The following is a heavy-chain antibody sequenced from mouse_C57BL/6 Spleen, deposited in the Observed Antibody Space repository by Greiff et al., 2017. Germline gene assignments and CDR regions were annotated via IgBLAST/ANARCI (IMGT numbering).Heavy chain of an antibody. CDR1: GFTFSDYY. D-gene: IGHD2-3*01. J-gene: IGHJ3*01. CDR2: INYDGYST. Sequence: EVKLMESEGGLVQPGSSMKLSCTASGFTFSDYYMAWVRQVPEKGLEWVANINYDGYSTYYLDTLKSRFIISRDNAKNNLYLQMSSLKSEDTATYYCASGGYYFPWFAYWGQGTLVTVSA. CDR3: ASGGYYFPWFAY. V-gene: IGHV5-16*01.